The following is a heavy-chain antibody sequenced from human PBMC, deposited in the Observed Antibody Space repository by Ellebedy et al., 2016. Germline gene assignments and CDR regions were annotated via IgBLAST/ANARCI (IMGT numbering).Heavy chain of an antibody. CDR2: ISVYNGNT. D-gene: IGHD3-22*01. V-gene: IGHV1-18*04. CDR1: GYTFTNYG. J-gene: IGHJ4*02. CDR3: AINYYHSLDYYFPPPDY. Sequence: ASVKVSCKASGYTFTNYGISWVRQAPGQGLEWMGWISVYNGNTNYAQKFQGRVTMTTDTSTSTAYMELRSLRSDDTAVYYCAINYYHSLDYYFPPPDYWGQGTLVTVSS.